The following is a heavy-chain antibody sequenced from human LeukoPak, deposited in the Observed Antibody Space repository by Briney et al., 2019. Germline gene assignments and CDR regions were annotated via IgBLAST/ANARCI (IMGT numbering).Heavy chain of an antibody. V-gene: IGHV3-49*03. CDR2: IRSKAYGGTT. Sequence: PGGSLRLSCTASGFTFGDYAMSWFRQAPGKGLEWVGFIRSKAYGGTTEYAASVKGRFTISRDDSKSIAYLQMNSLKTEDTAVYYCTRDPYSQLERRHWHAFDIWGQGTIVTVSS. CDR1: GFTFGDYA. CDR3: TRDPYSQLERRHWHAFDI. J-gene: IGHJ3*02. D-gene: IGHD1-1*01.